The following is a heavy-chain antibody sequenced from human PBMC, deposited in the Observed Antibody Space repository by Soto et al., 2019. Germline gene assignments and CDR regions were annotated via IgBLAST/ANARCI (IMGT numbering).Heavy chain of an antibody. V-gene: IGHV3-21*01. CDR3: ARNLGELSFPLAFDM. D-gene: IGHD3-16*02. Sequence: EVQLVESGGGLVKPGGSLRLSCAASGFTFSSYSMNWVRQAPGKGPEWVSAISGSSSYIYYADSVKGRCTISRDNAKTSLYLQMNSLRAEDTAVYFYARNLGELSFPLAFDMWGQGTMVTVSS. CDR2: ISGSSSYI. CDR1: GFTFSSYS. J-gene: IGHJ3*02.